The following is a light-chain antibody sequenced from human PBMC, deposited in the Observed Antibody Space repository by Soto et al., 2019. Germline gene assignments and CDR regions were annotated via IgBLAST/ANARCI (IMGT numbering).Light chain of an antibody. Sequence: QSALAQPASVSGSPGQSITISCTGTTSDIAGYNYVSWYQQHPGKAPKLLIYKVTSRASGVSHRFSGSKSGNTASLTISGLQAEDEAEYYCNSYTSASFYVFGTGTKLTVL. V-gene: IGLV2-14*01. CDR1: TSDIAGYNY. J-gene: IGLJ1*01. CDR2: KVT. CDR3: NSYTSASFYV.